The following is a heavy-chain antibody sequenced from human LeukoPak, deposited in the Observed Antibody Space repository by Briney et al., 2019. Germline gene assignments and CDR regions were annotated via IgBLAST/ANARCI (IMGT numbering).Heavy chain of an antibody. CDR3: ARGLWFGELPAPLFDY. Sequence: SQTLSLTCTVSGGSISSGGYYWSRIRQHPGKGLEWIGYIDYSGSTYYNPSLKSRITISVDTSKNQFSLKLSSVTAADTAVYYCARGLWFGELPAPLFDYWGQGTLVTVSS. D-gene: IGHD3-10*01. CDR2: IDYSGST. CDR1: GGSISSGGYY. J-gene: IGHJ4*02. V-gene: IGHV4-31*03.